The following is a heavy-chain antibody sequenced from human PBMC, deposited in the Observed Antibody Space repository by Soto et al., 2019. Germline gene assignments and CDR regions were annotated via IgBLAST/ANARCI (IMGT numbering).Heavy chain of an antibody. D-gene: IGHD5-18*01. CDR2: INPSGGST. CDR3: ARDPVPPDADTAMD. CDR1: GYTLTELS. Sequence: ASVKVSCKVSGYTLTELSMHWVRQAPGKGLGWMGIINPSGGSTSYAQKFQGRVTMTRDTSTSTVYMELSSLRSEDTAVYYCARDPVPPDADTAMDWGQGTLVTVSS. V-gene: IGHV1-46*01. J-gene: IGHJ4*02.